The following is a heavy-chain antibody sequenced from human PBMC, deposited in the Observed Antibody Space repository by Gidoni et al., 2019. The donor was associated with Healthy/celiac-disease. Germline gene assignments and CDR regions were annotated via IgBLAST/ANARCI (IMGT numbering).Heavy chain of an antibody. CDR3: ARSIRSSSNFDY. D-gene: IGHD6-13*01. CDR1: GGSLSSSSYY. CDR2: IYYSGST. Sequence: QLQLQESGPGLVKPSETLSLTCTVPGGSLSSSSYYWGGIRQPPGKGLEWIGSIYYSGSTYYNPSLKSRVTISVDTSKNQFSLKLSSVTAADTAVYYCARSIRSSSNFDYWGQGTLVTVSS. V-gene: IGHV4-39*01. J-gene: IGHJ4*02.